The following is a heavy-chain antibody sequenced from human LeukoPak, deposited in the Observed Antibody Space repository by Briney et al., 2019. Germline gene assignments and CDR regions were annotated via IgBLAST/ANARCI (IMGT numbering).Heavy chain of an antibody. D-gene: IGHD5-12*01. CDR1: GGTFSSYA. V-gene: IGHV1-69*13. Sequence: SVTVSCKASGGTFSSYAISWVRQAPGQGLEWMGGIIPIFGTANYAQKFQGRVTITADESTSTAYMELSSLRSEDTAVYYCARSPIYSGYDWFPYYYYGMDVWGKGTTVTVSS. CDR3: ARSPIYSGYDWFPYYYYGMDV. J-gene: IGHJ6*04. CDR2: IIPIFGTA.